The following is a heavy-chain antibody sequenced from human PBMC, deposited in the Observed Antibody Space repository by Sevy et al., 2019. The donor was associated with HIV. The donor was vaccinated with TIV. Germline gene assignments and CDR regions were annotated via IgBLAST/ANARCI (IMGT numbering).Heavy chain of an antibody. CDR2: INPKSGGT. D-gene: IGHD6-19*01. J-gene: IGHJ3*01. V-gene: IGHV1-2*06. Sequence: ASLKVSCKASGYTFTGHYIHWVRQAPGQGLEWMGRINPKSGGTNYAQKFQGRVTMTRDTSIITAYMELSSLRSDDTAVYYCARADNIGWSTLDAFDLWGQGTMVTVSS. CDR3: ARADNIGWSTLDAFDL. CDR1: GYTFTGHY.